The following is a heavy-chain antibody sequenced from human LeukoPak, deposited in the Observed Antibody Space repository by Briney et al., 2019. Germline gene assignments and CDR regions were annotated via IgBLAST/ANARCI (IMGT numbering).Heavy chain of an antibody. CDR1: GFTFSNYW. Sequence: PGGSLRLSCAASGFTFSNYWMHWVRQAPGKGLVWVSRINSDGINTSYADSVKGRFTISRDNAKNTLNLQMNSLRAEDTAVYYCAREYCSGGSCYFSGRGAFDPWGQGTLVTVSS. D-gene: IGHD2-15*01. CDR3: AREYCSGGSCYFSGRGAFDP. V-gene: IGHV3-74*01. CDR2: INSDGINT. J-gene: IGHJ5*02.